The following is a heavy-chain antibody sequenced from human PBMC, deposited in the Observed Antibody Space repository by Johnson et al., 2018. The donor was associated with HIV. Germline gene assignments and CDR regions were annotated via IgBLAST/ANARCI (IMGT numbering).Heavy chain of an antibody. Sequence: QMLLVESGGGVVQPGRSLRLACPVSGFIFTNFAMHWVRQAPGKGLEWVAVVSYDGSNKYYADSVKGRFTISRDNSKNTLYLQMNSLRAEDTAVYYCARDQGGSYYAAFDIWGQGTMVTVSS. CDR1: GFIFTNFA. CDR2: VSYDGSNK. CDR3: ARDQGGSYYAAFDI. J-gene: IGHJ3*02. V-gene: IGHV3-30*14. D-gene: IGHD1-26*01.